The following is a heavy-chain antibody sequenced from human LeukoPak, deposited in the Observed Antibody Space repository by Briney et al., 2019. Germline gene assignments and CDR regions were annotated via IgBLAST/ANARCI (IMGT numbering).Heavy chain of an antibody. CDR2: IKSKTDGGTT. J-gene: IGHJ6*02. CDR1: GFTFSNAW. D-gene: IGHD3-10*01. Sequence: PGGSLRVSCAASGFTFSNAWMNWVRQAPGKGLEWVGRIKSKTDGGTTDYAAPVKGRFTISRDDSKNTLYLQMNSLKTEDTAVYYCTTLRGDYGASYGMDVWGQGTTVTVSS. CDR3: TTLRGDYGASYGMDV. V-gene: IGHV3-15*07.